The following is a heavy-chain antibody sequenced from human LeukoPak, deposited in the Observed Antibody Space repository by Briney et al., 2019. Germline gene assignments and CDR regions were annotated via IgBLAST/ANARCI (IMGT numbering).Heavy chain of an antibody. J-gene: IGHJ4*02. CDR3: ARXGDDFXSTKTEDY. Sequence: GGSLRLSCGASGFTFSSYAMSWVRQAPGKGLEWVSAISANGGSTYYADSAKGRFTISRDNSKNTVYLQMKSLRAEDTAVYYXARXGDDFXSTKTEDYWGQGTLVTVXS. CDR1: GFTFSSYA. D-gene: IGHD3-3*01. V-gene: IGHV3-23*01. CDR2: ISANGGST.